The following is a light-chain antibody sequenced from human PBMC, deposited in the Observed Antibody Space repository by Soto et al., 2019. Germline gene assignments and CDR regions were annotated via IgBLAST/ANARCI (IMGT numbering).Light chain of an antibody. V-gene: IGKV3-20*01. CDR3: QQYGSSSWT. CDR2: GAS. J-gene: IGKJ1*01. Sequence: EIVLTQSPGTLSLSPGERATLSCRASQSVSSSYLAWYQQKPGQAPRLLIYGASSRATGIPDRFSGSGSETAFTLTISRLEPADFAVYYCQQYGSSSWTFGQGTKVEIK. CDR1: QSVSSSY.